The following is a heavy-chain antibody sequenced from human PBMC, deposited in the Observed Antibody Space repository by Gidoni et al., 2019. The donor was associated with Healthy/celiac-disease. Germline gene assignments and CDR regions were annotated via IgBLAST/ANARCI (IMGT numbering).Heavy chain of an antibody. CDR2: IYWNDDK. D-gene: IGHD5-18*01. J-gene: IGHJ4*02. Sequence: QITWKESGPTLVKPTQTLTLTCTVSGVSRSTSGVGVGWIRQPPGQALEWLALIYWNDDKRYSPSLQSRLTITKDTSKNQVVLTMTNMDPVDTATYYCAPSTGVDTGFDYWVQGTLVTVSS. V-gene: IGHV2-5*01. CDR1: GVSRSTSGVG. CDR3: APSTGVDTGFDY.